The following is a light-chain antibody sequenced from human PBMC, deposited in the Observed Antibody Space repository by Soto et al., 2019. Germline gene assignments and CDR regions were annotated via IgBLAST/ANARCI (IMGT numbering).Light chain of an antibody. V-gene: IGKV1-39*01. CDR3: QQTYSLPKRT. Sequence: DIPMTQSPSSLSVSVGDRVTITCRASQSIGTFLNWYQQKPGKAPKVLIYGATNLQSGVPSRFSGSGSGTDFTLTISSLQPEDFATYYCQQTYSLPKRTFGQGTKVEIK. CDR1: QSIGTF. J-gene: IGKJ1*01. CDR2: GAT.